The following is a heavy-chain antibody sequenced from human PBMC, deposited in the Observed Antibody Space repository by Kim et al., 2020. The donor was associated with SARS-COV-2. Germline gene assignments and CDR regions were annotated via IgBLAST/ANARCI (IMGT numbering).Heavy chain of an antibody. CDR2: IGTAGDT. V-gene: IGHV3-13*01. CDR1: GFTFSSYD. CDR3: ARGDRGRYYYGMDV. D-gene: IGHD2-21*02. J-gene: IGHJ6*02. Sequence: GGSLRLSCAASGFTFSSYDMHWVRQATGKGLEWVSAIGTAGDTYYPGSVKGRFTISRENAKNSLYLQMNSLRAGDTAVYYCARGDRGRYYYGMDVWGQGTTVTVSS.